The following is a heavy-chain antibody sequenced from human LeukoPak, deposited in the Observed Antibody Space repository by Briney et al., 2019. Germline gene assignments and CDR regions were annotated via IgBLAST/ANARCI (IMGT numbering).Heavy chain of an antibody. D-gene: IGHD2-21*01. CDR1: GFTFSAYA. CDR3: ARSLIADGAFDI. V-gene: IGHV3-69-1*01. J-gene: IGHJ3*02. CDR2: IGSDNKP. Sequence: GGSLRLSCEASGFTFSAYAMTWVRQAPGKGLEWVSSIGSDNKPHYSESVKGRFTISRDNAKNSLFLQMNSLRAEDTAVYYCARSLIADGAFDIWGQGTMVTVSS.